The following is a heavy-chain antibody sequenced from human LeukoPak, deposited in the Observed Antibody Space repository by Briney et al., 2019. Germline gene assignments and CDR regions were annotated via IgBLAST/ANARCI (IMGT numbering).Heavy chain of an antibody. V-gene: IGHV4-39*01. CDR3: ARQHGSGSYYQPFDY. CDR2: IYYSGST. D-gene: IGHD3-10*01. J-gene: IGHJ4*02. Sequence: SETLSLTCTVSGGSISSSSYYWGWIRQPPGKGLEWIGSIYYSGSTYYNPSLKSRVTISVDTSKNQFSLKLSSVTAADTAVYYCARQHGSGSYYQPFDYWGQGTLVTVSS. CDR1: GGSISSSSYY.